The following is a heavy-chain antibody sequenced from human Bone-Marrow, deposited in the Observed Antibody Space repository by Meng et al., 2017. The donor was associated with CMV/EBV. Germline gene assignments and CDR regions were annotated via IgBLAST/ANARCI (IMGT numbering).Heavy chain of an antibody. D-gene: IGHD1-26*01. CDR1: GVTFSSYA. Sequence: ASGVTFSSYAISWVRQAPGQGLAWMGGIIPIFGTANYAQKFQGRVTITTDESTSTAYMELSSLRSEDTAVYYCARALVGATVSFDYWGQGTLVTVSS. V-gene: IGHV1-69*05. CDR2: IIPIFGTA. CDR3: ARALVGATVSFDY. J-gene: IGHJ4*02.